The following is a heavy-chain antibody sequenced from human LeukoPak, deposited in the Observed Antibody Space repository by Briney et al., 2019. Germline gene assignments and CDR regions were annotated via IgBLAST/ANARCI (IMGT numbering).Heavy chain of an antibody. CDR2: INRNGGGT. J-gene: IGHJ4*02. CDR3: ARAYCSSISCYNFDN. D-gene: IGHD2-2*02. CDR1: GFTFADYG. V-gene: IGHV3-20*04. Sequence: GGSLRLSCATSGFTFADYGMSWVRQAPGKGLEWVSGINRNGGGTGYADSVKVRFTISRDNAKNSLYLQMNSLGAEDTAFHYCARAYCSSISCYNFDNWGQGTLVTVSS.